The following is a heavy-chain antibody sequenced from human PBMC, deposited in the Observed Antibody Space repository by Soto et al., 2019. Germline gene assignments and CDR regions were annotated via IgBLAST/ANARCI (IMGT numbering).Heavy chain of an antibody. CDR3: AKDGREGSGRSTNWFDP. D-gene: IGHD3-10*01. J-gene: IGHJ5*02. V-gene: IGHV1-69*06. CDR1: GGTFSSYA. Sequence: QVQLVQSGAEVKKPGSSVKVSCKASGGTFSSYAISWVRQAPGQGLEWMGGIIPIFGTANYAQKFQGRVTITADKSTSTAYMELSSLRSEDTAVYYCAKDGREGSGRSTNWFDPWGQGTLVTVSS. CDR2: IIPIFGTA.